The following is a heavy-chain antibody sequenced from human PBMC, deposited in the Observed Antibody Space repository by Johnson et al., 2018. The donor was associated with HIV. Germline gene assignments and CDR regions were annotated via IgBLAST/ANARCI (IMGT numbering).Heavy chain of an antibody. Sequence: QMQLVESGGGLIQPGGSLRLSCAASGFTVSSNYMSWIRQAPGKGLEWVSYISSSGSTIDYADSVKGRFTISRDNSKNTLYLQMNSLIVEDTAGYYCAKGEQLVISRKGHDAFDIWGQGTMVTVSS. CDR2: ISSSGSTI. CDR1: GFTVSSNY. V-gene: IGHV3-11*04. D-gene: IGHD6-6*01. J-gene: IGHJ3*02. CDR3: AKGEQLVISRKGHDAFDI.